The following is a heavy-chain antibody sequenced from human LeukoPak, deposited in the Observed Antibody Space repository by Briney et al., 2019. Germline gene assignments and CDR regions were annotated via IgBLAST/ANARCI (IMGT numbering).Heavy chain of an antibody. CDR1: GFTFSNYW. V-gene: IGHV3-74*01. Sequence: PGGSLRLSCAASGFTFSNYWMHWVRQAPGKGLVWVSRINDDGSSTSCADSVKGRFTISRDNAKNTLYLQMNSLRAEDTAVYYCARDCNFYYYMDVWGKGTTVTVSS. CDR2: INDDGSST. CDR3: ARDCNFYYYMDV. D-gene: IGHD5-24*01. J-gene: IGHJ6*03.